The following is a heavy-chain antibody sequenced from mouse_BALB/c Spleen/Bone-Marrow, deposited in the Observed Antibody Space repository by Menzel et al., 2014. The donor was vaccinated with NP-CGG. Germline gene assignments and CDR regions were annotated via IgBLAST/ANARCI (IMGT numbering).Heavy chain of an antibody. J-gene: IGHJ2*01. D-gene: IGHD2-3*01. V-gene: IGHV5-17*02. CDR3: AIEGYYDY. Sequence: EVMLVGSGGGLVQPGGSRKLSCAASGFTFSSFGMHWVRQAPEKGLEWVAYISSGSSTIYYADTVKGRFTISRDNPKNTLFLQMTSLRSEDTAMYYCAIEGYYDYWGQGTTLTVSS. CDR2: ISSGSSTI. CDR1: GFTFSSFG.